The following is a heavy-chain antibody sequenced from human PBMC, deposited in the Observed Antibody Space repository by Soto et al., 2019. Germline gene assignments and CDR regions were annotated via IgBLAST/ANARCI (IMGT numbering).Heavy chain of an antibody. Sequence: EVQLLESGGGLVQPGGSLRLSCAASGVTFSSYAMSWVRQAPGKGLEWVSAISRSGGSTYYADAVKGRFTIPSDNSKNTLYLQLNSMRAEDTAVYYCAKRWTRGYNSLLIDNWGQGTLVTVSS. CDR2: ISRSGGST. V-gene: IGHV3-23*01. J-gene: IGHJ4*02. CDR3: AKRWTRGYNSLLIDN. CDR1: GVTFSSYA. D-gene: IGHD3-3*01.